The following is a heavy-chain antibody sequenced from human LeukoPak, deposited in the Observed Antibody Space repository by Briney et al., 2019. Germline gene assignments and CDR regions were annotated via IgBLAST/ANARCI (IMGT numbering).Heavy chain of an antibody. CDR3: ASLMITFGGVITHP. J-gene: IGHJ5*02. D-gene: IGHD3-16*02. CDR2: INPNSGGT. CDR1: GYTFTGYY. V-gene: IGHV1-2*06. Sequence: ASVKVSCKASGYTFTGYYMHWVRQAPGQGLEWMGRINPNSGGTNYAQKFQGRVTMTRDTSISTAYMELRRLRSDDTAVYYCASLMITFGGVITHPWGQGTLVTVSS.